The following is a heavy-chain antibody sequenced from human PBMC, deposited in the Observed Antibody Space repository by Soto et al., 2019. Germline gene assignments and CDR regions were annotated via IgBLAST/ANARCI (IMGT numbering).Heavy chain of an antibody. CDR1: GYTFTGYY. Sequence: ASVKVSCKASGYTFTGYYMHWVRQAPGQGLEWMGWINPNSGGTNYAQKFQGWVTMTRDTSISTAYMELSRLRSDDTAVYYCARDNRYSSSWYPFDYWGQGTLVTVSS. J-gene: IGHJ4*02. CDR3: ARDNRYSSSWYPFDY. V-gene: IGHV1-2*04. CDR2: INPNSGGT. D-gene: IGHD6-13*01.